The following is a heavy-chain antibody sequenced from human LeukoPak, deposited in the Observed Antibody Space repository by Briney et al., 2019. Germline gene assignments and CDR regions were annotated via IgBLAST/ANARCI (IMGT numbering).Heavy chain of an antibody. Sequence: ASVKVSCKASGYIFTAYYMHWVRQAPGQGLERMGWINPNTGDTNYAQSFQGRVSMTRDTSVTTAYMELSSLTSDDTAVYYCASYPRYSSTPPFDYWGQGTLVIVSS. CDR1: GYIFTAYY. CDR2: INPNTGDT. J-gene: IGHJ4*02. D-gene: IGHD2-21*01. V-gene: IGHV1-2*02. CDR3: ASYPRYSSTPPFDY.